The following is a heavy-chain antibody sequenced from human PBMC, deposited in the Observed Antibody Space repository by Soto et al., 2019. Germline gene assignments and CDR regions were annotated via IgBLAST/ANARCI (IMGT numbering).Heavy chain of an antibody. CDR1: GGSFSGYF. J-gene: IGHJ6*02. D-gene: IGHD3-3*01. CDR3: ARGPYYNFRNGNYYYYYAMDA. CDR2: INHSGVA. V-gene: IGHV4-34*01. Sequence: SETLSLTCAVYGGSFSGYFWSWIRQPPGKGLEWIGEINHSGVANYNPSLKSRVTISVDTSKNQFSLKLTSMTAADTAIYYCARGPYYNFRNGNYYYYYAMDAWGQGXTVTVSS.